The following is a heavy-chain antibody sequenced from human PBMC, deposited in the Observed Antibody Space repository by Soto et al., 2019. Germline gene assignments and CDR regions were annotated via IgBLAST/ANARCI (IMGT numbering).Heavy chain of an antibody. J-gene: IGHJ4*02. CDR1: GGFLSSFA. V-gene: IGHV1-69*04. CDR2: IIPIVDVA. CDR3: ARGDSSPWFYFDH. D-gene: IGHD6-13*01. Sequence: QVQMEQSGPEVRKPGSSLKVSCKPSGGFLSSFAINWVRQAPGQGLEWMGRIIPIVDVANSAQRFQDRITFTADKSTGTAYMELSSLRPDDTAVSYCARGDSSPWFYFDHWGLGSLVTVSS.